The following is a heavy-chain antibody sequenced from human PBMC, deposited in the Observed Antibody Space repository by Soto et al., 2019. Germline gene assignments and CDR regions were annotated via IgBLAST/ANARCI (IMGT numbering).Heavy chain of an antibody. J-gene: IGHJ4*02. CDR3: AKAFFFWSSEQPYCFYY. CDR1: GFTFSNYA. D-gene: IGHD3-3*01. CDR2: ISGSGGRS. Sequence: GGSLRLSCAASGFTFSNYAMTWVRQGPGKGLEWVSGISGSGGRSYYADSVKGRFTISRDNSKSTLYLQMNSLRAEDTAVYYCAKAFFFWSSEQPYCFYYWGRGSLVPGSS. V-gene: IGHV3-23*01.